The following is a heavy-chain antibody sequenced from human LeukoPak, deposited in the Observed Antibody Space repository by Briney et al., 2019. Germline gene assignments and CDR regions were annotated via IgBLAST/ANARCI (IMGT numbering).Heavy chain of an antibody. CDR3: AKPLPAYSSGWYLDY. CDR2: IRYDGSNK. V-gene: IGHV3-30*02. J-gene: IGHJ4*02. CDR1: GFTFSSYG. Sequence: PGGSLRLSCAASGFTFSSYGMHWVRQAPGKGLEWVAFIRYDGSNKYYADSVKGRFTISRDNSKNTLCLQMNSLRAEDTAVYYCAKPLPAYSSGWYLDYWGQGTLVTVSS. D-gene: IGHD6-19*01.